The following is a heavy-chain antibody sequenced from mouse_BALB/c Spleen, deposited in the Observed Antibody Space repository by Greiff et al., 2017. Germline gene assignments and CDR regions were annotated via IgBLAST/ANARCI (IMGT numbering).Heavy chain of an antibody. V-gene: IGHV5-6*01. Sequence: EVQLVESGGDLVKPGGSLKLSCAASGFTFSSYGMSWVRQTPDKRLEWVATISSGGSYTYYPDSVKGRFTISRDNAKNTLYLQMSSLKSEDTAMYYCARHGDGYWFAYWGQGTLVTVSA. CDR3: ARHGDGYWFAY. CDR1: GFTFSSYG. J-gene: IGHJ3*01. D-gene: IGHD2-3*01. CDR2: ISSGGSYT.